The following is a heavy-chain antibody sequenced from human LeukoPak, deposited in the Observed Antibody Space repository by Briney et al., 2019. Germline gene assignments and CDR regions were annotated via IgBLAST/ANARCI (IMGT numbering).Heavy chain of an antibody. CDR1: GGSISSGGYY. V-gene: IGHV4-31*03. D-gene: IGHD3-9*01. CDR3: ARASYHDILTGFDY. Sequence: PSETLSLTCTVSGGSISSGGYYWSWIRQHPGKGLEWIGYIYYSGSTYYNPSLKSRVTISVDTSKNQFSLKLSSVTAADTAVYYCARASYHDILTGFDYWGQGTLVTVSS. CDR2: IYYSGST. J-gene: IGHJ4*02.